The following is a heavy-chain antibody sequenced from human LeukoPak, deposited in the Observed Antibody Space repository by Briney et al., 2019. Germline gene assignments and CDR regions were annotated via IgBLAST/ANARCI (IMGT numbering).Heavy chain of an antibody. Sequence: GGSLRLSCAASGFTFSSYAMSWVRQAPGKGLEWVSAISGSGGSTCYADSVKGRFTISRDNSKNTLYLQMNSLRAEDTAVYYCAKRYYDILTGYSAEGYYFDYWGQGTLVTVSS. CDR1: GFTFSSYA. J-gene: IGHJ4*02. CDR3: AKRYYDILTGYSAEGYYFDY. D-gene: IGHD3-9*01. CDR2: ISGSGGST. V-gene: IGHV3-23*01.